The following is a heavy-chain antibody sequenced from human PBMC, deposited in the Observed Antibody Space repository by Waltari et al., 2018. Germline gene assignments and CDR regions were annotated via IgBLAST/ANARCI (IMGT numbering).Heavy chain of an antibody. J-gene: IGHJ5*02. D-gene: IGHD6-25*01. Sequence: EVQLVESGGGLVQPGGSLRLSCAASGFTFSSYGMYWVRQPPGKGLEWVSRMTPDGGKREYADSVKGRFTISRDNTKNTLYLEMNSLRVEDAAMYYCARDDSWQRLAAWGQGTLVTVSS. CDR3: ARDDSWQRLAA. CDR2: MTPDGGKR. V-gene: IGHV3-74*03. CDR1: GFTFSSYG.